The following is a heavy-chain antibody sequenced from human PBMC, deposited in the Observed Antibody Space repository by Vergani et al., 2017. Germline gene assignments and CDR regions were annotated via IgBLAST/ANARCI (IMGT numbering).Heavy chain of an antibody. V-gene: IGHV3-21*02. J-gene: IGHJ4*02. CDR1: GFSFSSYS. CDR2: ISGSSSYV. D-gene: IGHD2-8*01. CDR3: ARGLWDCTHIRCSAPSD. Sequence: EVQLVESGGGLVKPGGSLRLSCAASGFSFSSYSMNWVRQAPGKGLEWVASISGSSSYVFYRDSVEGRFTITRDNAKKSVYLQMNSLRAEDTAMYFCARGLWDCTHIRCSAPSDWGQGTQVTVSS.